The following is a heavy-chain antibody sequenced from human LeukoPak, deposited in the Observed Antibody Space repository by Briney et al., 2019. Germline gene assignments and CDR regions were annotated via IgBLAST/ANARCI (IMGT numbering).Heavy chain of an antibody. CDR1: GFTVSSND. Sequence: GGSLRLSCAASGFTVSSNDVTWVRQAPRKGLEWVSVTHSGGSTDYADSVKGRFTISRDNSKNTLYLQMNSLRAEDTALYYCARNYYGSGSYSRLDYWGQGTLVTVSS. J-gene: IGHJ4*02. CDR2: THSGGST. V-gene: IGHV3-53*01. CDR3: ARNYYGSGSYSRLDY. D-gene: IGHD3-10*01.